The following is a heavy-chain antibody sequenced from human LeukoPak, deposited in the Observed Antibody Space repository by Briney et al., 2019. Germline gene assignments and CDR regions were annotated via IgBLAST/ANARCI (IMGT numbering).Heavy chain of an antibody. CDR2: FNSDTGNT. Sequence: GASVKVSCKASGYTLTNYAIHWVRQAPGQRLEWMGWFNSDTGNTDYSQKFQGRVTISRDTSANTAYMELNRLRLEDTAVFYCVRGGPNKSGWTLDYWGQGTLVTVSS. V-gene: IGHV1-3*01. CDR1: GYTLTNYA. CDR3: VRGGPNKSGWTLDY. D-gene: IGHD6-19*01. J-gene: IGHJ4*02.